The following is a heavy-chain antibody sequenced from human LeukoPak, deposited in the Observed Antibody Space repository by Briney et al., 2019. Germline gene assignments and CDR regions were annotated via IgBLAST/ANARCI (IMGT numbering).Heavy chain of an antibody. CDR2: INHSGGT. CDR1: GGSFSGYY. D-gene: IGHD3-22*01. Sequence: SETLSLTCAVYGGSFSGYYWSWIRQPPGKGLEWIGEINHSGGTNYNPSLKSRVTISVDTSKNQFSLKLSSVTAADTAVYYCARGALWLRFWYYYDSSGHTDAFDIWGQGTMVTVSS. J-gene: IGHJ3*02. CDR3: ARGALWLRFWYYYDSSGHTDAFDI. V-gene: IGHV4-34*01.